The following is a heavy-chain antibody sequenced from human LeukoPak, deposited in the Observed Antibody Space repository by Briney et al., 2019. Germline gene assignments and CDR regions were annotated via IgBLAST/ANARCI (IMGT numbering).Heavy chain of an antibody. V-gene: IGHV4-59*08. CDR1: GGSISSYY. J-gene: IGHJ4*02. D-gene: IGHD4-23*01. Sequence: SETLSLTCTASGGSISSYYWSWIRQPPGKGLEWIGYIYYSGSTNYNPSLKSRRTISVDTSKNQFSLKLSSVTAADTAVYYCARHTTVVPPHYFDYWGQGTLVTVSS. CDR2: IYYSGST. CDR3: ARHTTVVPPHYFDY.